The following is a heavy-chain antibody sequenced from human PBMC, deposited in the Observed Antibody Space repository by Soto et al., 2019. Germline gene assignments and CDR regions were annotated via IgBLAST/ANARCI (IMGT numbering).Heavy chain of an antibody. V-gene: IGHV3-21*01. CDR3: TREITASDY. J-gene: IGHJ4*02. Sequence: PGGSLRLSCTASGFTFSSYSMNWVRQAPGKGLEWVSSISSSSSHIYYVDSVKGRFTVSRDNAKNSVHLQMNSLRAEDTAVYYCTREITASDYWGQGNLVTVSS. CDR1: GFTFSSYS. CDR2: ISSSSSHI.